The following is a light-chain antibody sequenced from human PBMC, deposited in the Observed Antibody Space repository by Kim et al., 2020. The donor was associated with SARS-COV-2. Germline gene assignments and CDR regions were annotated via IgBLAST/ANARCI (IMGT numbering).Light chain of an antibody. V-gene: IGKV3-20*01. J-gene: IGKJ3*01. CDR3: QQYGSSLRT. Sequence: EIVLTQSPGTLSLSPGERATLSCRASQSVSSSYLAWYKQKPGQAPRLLIYGVSSRATGIPDRFSGSGSGTDFTLTISRLEPEDFAVYYCQQYGSSLRTFGPGTKVDIK. CDR2: GVS. CDR1: QSVSSSY.